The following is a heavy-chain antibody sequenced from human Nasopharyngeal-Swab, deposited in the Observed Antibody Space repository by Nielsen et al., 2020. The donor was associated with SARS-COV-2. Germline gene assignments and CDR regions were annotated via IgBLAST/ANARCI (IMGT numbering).Heavy chain of an antibody. J-gene: IGHJ4*02. CDR3: AKDLRGPYFF. CDR2: IVGSGDISGSGGNT. Sequence: GESLKLSCVASGYSFRTYGMSWVRQAPWKGLEWVAAIVGSGDISGSGGNTYYADSVKGRFTISRDNSKNTLSLQMNSLRAEDTAVYYCAKDLRGPYFFWGQGTLVTVSS. CDR1: GYSFRTYG. D-gene: IGHD2/OR15-2a*01. V-gene: IGHV3-23*01.